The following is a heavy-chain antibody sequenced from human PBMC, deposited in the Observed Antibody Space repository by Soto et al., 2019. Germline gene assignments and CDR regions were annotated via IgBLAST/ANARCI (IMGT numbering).Heavy chain of an antibody. CDR2: ISAYNGNT. Sequence: QVQLVQSGAEVKKPGASVKVSCKASGYTFTSYGISWVRQAPGQGLEWMGWISAYNGNTNYAQKLQGSVTMTTDTSTSTANMELRSLRSDDTAVYYCARARYFDWQRLSYYYGMDVWGQGTTVTVSS. CDR1: GYTFTSYG. D-gene: IGHD3-9*01. V-gene: IGHV1-18*01. J-gene: IGHJ6*02. CDR3: ARARYFDWQRLSYYYGMDV.